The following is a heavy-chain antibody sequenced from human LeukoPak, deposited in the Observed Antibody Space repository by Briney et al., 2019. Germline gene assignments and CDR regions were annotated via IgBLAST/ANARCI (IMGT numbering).Heavy chain of an antibody. Sequence: GGSLRLSCAASGFTFDDYAMHWVRQAPGKGLEWVSGISWNSGSIGYADSVKGRFTISRDNAKNSLYLQMNSLRAEDTALYYCAKDISRWAGTLLSYGMDVWGQGTTVTVSS. V-gene: IGHV3-9*01. CDR1: GFTFDDYA. CDR3: AKDISRWAGTLLSYGMDV. CDR2: ISWNSGSI. D-gene: IGHD6-19*01. J-gene: IGHJ6*02.